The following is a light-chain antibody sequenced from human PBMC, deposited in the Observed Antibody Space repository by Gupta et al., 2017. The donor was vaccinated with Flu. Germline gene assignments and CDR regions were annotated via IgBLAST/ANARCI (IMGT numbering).Light chain of an antibody. CDR2: GAS. Sequence: PATLSGSPGESATLPCRASQSVSSNLAWYQQKPGQDPRLLIYGASTRATGIPARFSGSGSGTEFTLTISSLQSEDFAVYYCQQYNNWWTFGQGTKVEI. CDR1: QSVSSN. V-gene: IGKV3-15*01. CDR3: QQYNNWWT. J-gene: IGKJ1*01.